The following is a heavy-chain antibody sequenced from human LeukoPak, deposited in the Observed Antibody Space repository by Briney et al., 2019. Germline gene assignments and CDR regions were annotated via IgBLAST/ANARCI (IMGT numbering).Heavy chain of an antibody. CDR1: GFTFNDYY. CDR3: ARHGYGSGSYR. J-gene: IGHJ4*02. V-gene: IGHV4-39*01. D-gene: IGHD3-10*01. CDR2: IYYSGST. Sequence: GSLRLSCAASGFTFNDYYMSWIRQPPGKGLEWIGSIYYSGSTYYNPSLKSRVTISVDTSKNQFSLELSSVTAADTAVYYCARHGYGSGSYRWGQGTLVTVSS.